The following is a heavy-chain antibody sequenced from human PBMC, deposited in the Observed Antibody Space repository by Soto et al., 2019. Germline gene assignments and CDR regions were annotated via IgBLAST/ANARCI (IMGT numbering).Heavy chain of an antibody. CDR3: AKSNLFDL. CDR2: IDSDGSST. J-gene: IGHJ5*02. Sequence: AGGSLRLACAASGFTFSDYWMNWVRQAPGKGLVWVSRIDSDGSSTSYADSVKGRFTISRDNAKNTLYLQMNSLRAEDTAVYYCAKSNLFDLWGQRSLDTGSS. CDR1: GFTFSDYW. V-gene: IGHV3-74*01.